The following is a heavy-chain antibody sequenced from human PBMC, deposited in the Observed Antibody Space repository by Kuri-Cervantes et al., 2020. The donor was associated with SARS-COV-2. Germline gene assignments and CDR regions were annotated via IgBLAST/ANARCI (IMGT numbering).Heavy chain of an antibody. CDR3: ARGIAAAGKWYRWGYWFDP. D-gene: IGHD6-13*01. J-gene: IGHJ5*02. CDR2: ISYSGST. CDR1: GDSISSSSYY. Sequence: SETLSLTCTVSGDSISSSSYYWGWIRQPPGKGLEWIASISYSGSTYYNPSLKSRITISVDTSRNQFSLSLSPVTAADTAVYYCARGIAAAGKWYRWGYWFDPWGQGTLVTVSS. V-gene: IGHV4-39*07.